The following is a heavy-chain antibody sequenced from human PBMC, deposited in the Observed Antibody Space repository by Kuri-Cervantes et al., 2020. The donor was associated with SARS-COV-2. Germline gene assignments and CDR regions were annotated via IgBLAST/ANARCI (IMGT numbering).Heavy chain of an antibody. Sequence: ASVKVSCKVSGYTLTELSMHWVRQAPGKGLEWMGGFDPEDGETIYAQKFQGRVTMTEDTSTDTANMELSRLRSDDTAVYYCARQYVIFGAPNYGMDVWGQGTTGTVSS. CDR3: ARQYVIFGAPNYGMDV. CDR2: FDPEDGET. CDR1: GYTLTELS. J-gene: IGHJ6*02. D-gene: IGHD3-3*01. V-gene: IGHV1-24*01.